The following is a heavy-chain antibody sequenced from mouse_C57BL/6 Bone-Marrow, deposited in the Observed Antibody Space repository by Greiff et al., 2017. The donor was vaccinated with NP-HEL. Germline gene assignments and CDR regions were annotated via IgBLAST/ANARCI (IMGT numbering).Heavy chain of an antibody. Sequence: VQLKESGGDLVKPGGSLKLSCAASGFTFSSYGMSWVRQTPDKRLEWVATISSGGSYTYYPDSVKGRFTISRDNAKNTLYLQMSSLKSEDTAMYYWARHHYGSSLDYWGQGTTLTVAS. D-gene: IGHD1-1*01. CDR1: GFTFSSYG. CDR2: ISSGGSYT. CDR3: ARHHYGSSLDY. V-gene: IGHV5-6*01. J-gene: IGHJ2*01.